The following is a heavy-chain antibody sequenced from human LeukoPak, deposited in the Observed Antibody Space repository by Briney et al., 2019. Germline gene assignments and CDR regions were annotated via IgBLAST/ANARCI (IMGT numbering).Heavy chain of an antibody. CDR1: GFTFTTYW. CDR3: ARETTYVAAFDI. Sequence: GSLRLSCAASGFTFTTYWMSWIRQPPGKGLEWIGYIYYSGSTNYNPSLKSRVTISVDTSKNQFSLKLSSVTAADTAVYYCARETTYVAAFDIWGQGTMVTVSS. CDR2: IYYSGST. J-gene: IGHJ3*02. D-gene: IGHD3-10*02. V-gene: IGHV4-59*01.